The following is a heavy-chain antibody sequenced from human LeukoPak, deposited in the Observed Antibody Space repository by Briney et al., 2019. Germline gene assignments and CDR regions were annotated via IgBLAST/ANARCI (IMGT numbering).Heavy chain of an antibody. V-gene: IGHV3-21*01. CDR1: GFTFSSYS. CDR2: ISSSSSYI. Sequence: SGGSLRLSCAASGFTFSSYSMNWVRQAPGKGLEWVSSISSSSSYIYYADSVKGRFTISRDNAKNSLYLQMNSLRAEDTAVYYCARNREASTSRNWFDPWGQGTLVTVSS. D-gene: IGHD2-2*01. CDR3: ARNREASTSRNWFDP. J-gene: IGHJ5*02.